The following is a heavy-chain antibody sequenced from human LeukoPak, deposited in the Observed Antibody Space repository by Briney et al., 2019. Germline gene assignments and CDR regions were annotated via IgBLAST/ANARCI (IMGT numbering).Heavy chain of an antibody. CDR1: GFTFDDYA. Sequence: PGGSLRLSCAASGFTFDDYAMHWVRQAPGKGLEWVSGISWNSGSIGYADSVKGRFTISRDNAKNSLYLQMNSLRAEDTALYYCAKDSLGYYDCSGYDYWGQGTLVTVSS. V-gene: IGHV3-9*01. J-gene: IGHJ4*02. CDR3: AKDSLGYYDCSGYDY. CDR2: ISWNSGSI. D-gene: IGHD3-22*01.